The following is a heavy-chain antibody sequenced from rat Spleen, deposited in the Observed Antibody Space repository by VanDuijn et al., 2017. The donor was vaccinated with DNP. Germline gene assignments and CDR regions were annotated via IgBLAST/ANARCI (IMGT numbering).Heavy chain of an antibody. CDR3: ALAQGNWFAY. CDR2: INKDSSTI. CDR1: GFNFNGYW. V-gene: IGHV4-2*01. Sequence: EVRLVESGGGLVQPGRSLKLSCAASGFNFNGYWMGWVRQAPGKGLEWIGEINKDSSTITYTASLKDKFTISRDNAQNTLFLQMTKLGSEDTAIYYCALAQGNWFAYWGQGTLVTVSS. J-gene: IGHJ3*01.